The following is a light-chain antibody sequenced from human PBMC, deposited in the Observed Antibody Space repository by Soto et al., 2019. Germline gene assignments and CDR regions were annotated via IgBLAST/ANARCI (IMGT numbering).Light chain of an antibody. CDR1: QSISSY. CDR3: QQYYRTPRT. V-gene: IGKV1-39*01. J-gene: IGKJ1*01. Sequence: DIQMTQSPSSLSASVGDRVTITCRASQSISSYLNWYQQKPGKAPTLLIYAASSLQSGGPSRFSGSGSGTDFTLTISRLQPEDFATYYCQQYYRTPRTFGQGTKEEIK. CDR2: AAS.